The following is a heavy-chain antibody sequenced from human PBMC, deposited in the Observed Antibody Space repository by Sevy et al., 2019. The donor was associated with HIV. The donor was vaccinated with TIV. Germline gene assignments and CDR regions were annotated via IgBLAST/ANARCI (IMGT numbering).Heavy chain of an antibody. CDR2: IYPGDSDT. Sequence: GESLKISCKGSGYSFTSYWIGWVRQMPGKGLEWMGIIYPGDSDTRYSPSFQGQVTISADKSISTAYLQWSSLKASDTAMYYCARNVLGHYYGSGSYYNGSGWFDPWGQGTLVTVSS. V-gene: IGHV5-51*01. CDR1: GYSFTSYW. D-gene: IGHD3-10*01. J-gene: IGHJ5*02. CDR3: ARNVLGHYYGSGSYYNGSGWFDP.